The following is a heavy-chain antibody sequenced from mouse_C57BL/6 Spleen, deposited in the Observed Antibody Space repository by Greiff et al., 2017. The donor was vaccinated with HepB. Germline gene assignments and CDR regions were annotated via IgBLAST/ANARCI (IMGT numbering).Heavy chain of an antibody. Sequence: QVQLQQSGPELVKPGASVKISCKASGYSFTSYYIHWVKQRPGQGLEWIGWIYPGSGNTKYNEKFKGKATLTADTSPSTAYMQLSSLTSEDSAVYYCAREGGYSNYGFAYWGQGTLVTVSA. J-gene: IGHJ3*01. D-gene: IGHD2-5*01. CDR2: IYPGSGNT. CDR1: GYSFTSYY. CDR3: AREGGYSNYGFAY. V-gene: IGHV1-66*01.